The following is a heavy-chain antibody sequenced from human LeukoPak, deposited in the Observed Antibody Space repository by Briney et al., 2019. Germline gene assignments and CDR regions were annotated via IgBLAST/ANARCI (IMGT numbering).Heavy chain of an antibody. CDR3: ARGGYDFWSGYYYFDY. Sequence: ASVKVSCTASGYTFTGYYMHWVRQAPGQGLEWMGWINPNSGGTNYAQKFQGRVTMTRDTSISTAYMELSRLRSDDTAVYYCARGGYDFWSGYYYFDYWGQGTLVTVSS. D-gene: IGHD3-3*01. CDR1: GYTFTGYY. J-gene: IGHJ4*02. CDR2: INPNSGGT. V-gene: IGHV1-2*02.